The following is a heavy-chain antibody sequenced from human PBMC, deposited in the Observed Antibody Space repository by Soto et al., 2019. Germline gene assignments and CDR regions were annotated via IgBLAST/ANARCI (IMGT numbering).Heavy chain of an antibody. V-gene: IGHV3-30-3*01. J-gene: IGHJ6*02. D-gene: IGHD1-1*01. Sequence: QVQLVESGGGVVQPGRSLRLSCAASGFTFSSYAMHWVRQAPGKGLEWVAVISYDGSNKYYADSVKGRFTISRDNSKNTLYLHMNRLRAEDTAVYYCARDRLRYNWNDFPYYYYGMEVWGQGTTVTVSS. CDR1: GFTFSSYA. CDR3: ARDRLRYNWNDFPYYYYGMEV. CDR2: ISYDGSNK.